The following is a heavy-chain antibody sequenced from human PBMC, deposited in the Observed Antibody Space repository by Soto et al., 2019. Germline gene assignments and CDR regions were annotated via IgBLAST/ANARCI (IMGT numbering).Heavy chain of an antibody. CDR1: GYTFTGYY. Sequence: ASVKVSCKASGYTFTGYYMHWVRQAPGQGLEWMGWINPNSGGTNYAQKFQGRVTMTRDTSISTAYMELSRLRSDDTAVYYCARDGAPTVTMTTFDYWGQGTLVTVSS. CDR3: ARDGAPTVTMTTFDY. CDR2: INPNSGGT. J-gene: IGHJ4*02. V-gene: IGHV1-2*02. D-gene: IGHD4-17*01.